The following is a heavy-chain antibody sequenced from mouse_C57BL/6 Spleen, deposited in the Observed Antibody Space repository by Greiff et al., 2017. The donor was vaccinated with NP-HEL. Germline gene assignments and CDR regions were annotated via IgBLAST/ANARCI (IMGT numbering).Heavy chain of an antibody. CDR3: ARGGPYYSNYGYFDY. Sequence: EVKLVESEGGLVQPGSSMKLSCTASGFTFSDYYMAWVRQVPEKGLEWVANINHDGSSTNYLDSLKSRFIISRDNAKNILYLQMSSLKSEDTATYYCARGGPYYSNYGYFDYWGQGTTLTVSS. D-gene: IGHD2-5*01. CDR2: INHDGSST. J-gene: IGHJ2*01. CDR1: GFTFSDYY. V-gene: IGHV5-16*01.